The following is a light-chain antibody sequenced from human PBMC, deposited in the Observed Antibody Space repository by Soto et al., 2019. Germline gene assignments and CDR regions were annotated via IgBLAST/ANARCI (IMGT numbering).Light chain of an antibody. J-gene: IGLJ1*01. CDR1: NIGSKN. Sequence: SYELSQPLSVSVALGQTARITCGGNNIGSKNVHWYQQKPGQAPVLVIYRDRNRPSGIPERFSGSNSGNTATLTISRAQAGDEADYYCQVWDITLYYVFGTGTKLTVL. CDR3: QVWDITLYYV. V-gene: IGLV3-9*01. CDR2: RDR.